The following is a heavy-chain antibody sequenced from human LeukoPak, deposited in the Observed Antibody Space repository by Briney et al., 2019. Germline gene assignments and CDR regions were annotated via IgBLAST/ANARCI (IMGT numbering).Heavy chain of an antibody. V-gene: IGHV1-18*04. D-gene: IGHD6-13*01. J-gene: IGHJ4*02. CDR1: GYSFTSHY. CDR3: ARMAYSSSWYIGFDAEYFDY. CDR2: ISAYNGNT. Sequence: ASVKVSCKASGYSFTSHYMHWVRQAPGQGLEWMGWISAYNGNTNYAQKLQGRVTMTTDTSTSTAYMELRSLRSDDTAVYYCARMAYSSSWYIGFDAEYFDYWGQGTLVTVSS.